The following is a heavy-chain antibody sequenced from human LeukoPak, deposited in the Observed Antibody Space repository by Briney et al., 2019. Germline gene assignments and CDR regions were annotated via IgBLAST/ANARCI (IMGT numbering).Heavy chain of an antibody. V-gene: IGHV5-10-1*01. CDR2: IDPSDSYA. CDR3: ARGGIVATIGSVY. Sequence: GESLKISFKCSGYRLNSYWISWVRQMPGKGLEWMGRIDPSDSYANYSPSFQGHVTISADKSISTAYLQWSSLKASNTAIYYCARGGIVATIGSVYCGQGTLVTVSS. CDR1: GYRLNSYW. D-gene: IGHD5-12*01. J-gene: IGHJ4*02.